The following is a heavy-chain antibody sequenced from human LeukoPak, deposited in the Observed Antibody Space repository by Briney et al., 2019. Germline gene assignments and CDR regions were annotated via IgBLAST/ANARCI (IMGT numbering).Heavy chain of an antibody. D-gene: IGHD2-2*01. Sequence: GGSLRLSCAASGFTFSDYYMNWIRQAPGKGLEWVSYISSSGSTINYADSVKGRFTISRDNAKNSLYLQINSLRADDTAVYYCARGKSRLVDSFDCWGQGTLVTVSS. CDR3: ARGKSRLVDSFDC. CDR2: ISSSGSTI. J-gene: IGHJ4*02. CDR1: GFTFSDYY. V-gene: IGHV3-11*01.